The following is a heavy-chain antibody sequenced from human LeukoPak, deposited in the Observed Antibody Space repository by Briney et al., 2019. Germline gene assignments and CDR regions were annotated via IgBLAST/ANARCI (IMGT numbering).Heavy chain of an antibody. CDR3: ARDTTTFDY. J-gene: IGHJ4*02. D-gene: IGHD1-26*01. V-gene: IGHV3-7*01. Sequence: QTGGSLRLSCAASGFIFSGYWMTWVRQAPGKGLEWVANIKHDGSAANYLNSVRGRFTVSRDNAKNSLYLQMNSLRAEDTAVYYCARDTTTFDYWGQGTLVTVSS. CDR2: IKHDGSAA. CDR1: GFIFSGYW.